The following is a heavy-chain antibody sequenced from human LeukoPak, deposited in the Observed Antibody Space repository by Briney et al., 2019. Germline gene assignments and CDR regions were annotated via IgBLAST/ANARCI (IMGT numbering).Heavy chain of an antibody. CDR1: GGSISSYY. Sequence: KPSETLSLTCTVSGGSISSYYWSWIRQPPGKGMEWIGFIYYSGSTHYNPSLKSRVTLSVDTSKNQFSLRLSSVTAADTAVYYCARVGGGQQLVASPLYYFDYWGQGTLVTVSS. D-gene: IGHD6-13*01. V-gene: IGHV4-59*08. CDR3: ARVGGGQQLVASPLYYFDY. CDR2: IYYSGST. J-gene: IGHJ4*02.